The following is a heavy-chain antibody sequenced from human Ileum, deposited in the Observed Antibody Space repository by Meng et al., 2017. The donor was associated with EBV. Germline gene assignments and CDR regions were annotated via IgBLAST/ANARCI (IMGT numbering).Heavy chain of an antibody. CDR2: LYFSGST. Sequence: QLQVQESGPGLVKPSETLSLTCTVSGGSISSSDYYWGWIRQPPGKGLEWIGSLYFSGSTYSNPSLESRVTISVDTSNNQFSLKLSSVTAADTAVYYCARRGYSSGWYAYDYWGQGTLVTVSS. J-gene: IGHJ4*02. CDR1: GGSISSSDYY. V-gene: IGHV4-39*01. CDR3: ARRGYSSGWYAYDY. D-gene: IGHD6-19*01.